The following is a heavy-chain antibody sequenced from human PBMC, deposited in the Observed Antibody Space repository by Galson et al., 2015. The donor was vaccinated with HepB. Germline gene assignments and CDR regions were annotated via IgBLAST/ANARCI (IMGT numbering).Heavy chain of an antibody. CDR2: IWSDGKNP. CDR1: GFTFSTYD. D-gene: IGHD1-1*01. J-gene: IGHJ4*02. V-gene: IGHV3-33*01. Sequence: SLRLSCAASGFTFSTYDMHWVRQAPGTGLEWVAVIWSDGKNPYYADSVKGRFTISKDSSKNTLYLQMNSLRAGDTAMYYCARGSYNWNDDFDYWGQGTLVTVSS. CDR3: ARGSYNWNDDFDY.